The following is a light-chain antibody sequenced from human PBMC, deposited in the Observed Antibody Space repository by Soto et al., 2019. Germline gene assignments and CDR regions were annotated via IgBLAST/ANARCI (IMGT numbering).Light chain of an antibody. CDR2: DAS. V-gene: IGKV3-11*01. CDR3: QQYQSPIT. J-gene: IGKJ5*01. CDR1: QSVRTY. Sequence: EIVLTQSPVTLSLSPGERATLSCRASQSVRTYLAWYQVKPGQAPRLLIYDASSRASGVPARFSGSGSGTDFTLTISSLEPEDSALYSCQQYQSPITFGQGTRLE.